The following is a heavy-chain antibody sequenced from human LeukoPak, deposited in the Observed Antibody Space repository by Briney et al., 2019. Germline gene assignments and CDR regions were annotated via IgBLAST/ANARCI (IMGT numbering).Heavy chain of an antibody. CDR3: ARGSPSYGDYLIDY. CDR1: GFTFSSYS. V-gene: IGHV3-21*01. Sequence: PGGSLRLFCAASGFTFSSYSMNWVRQAPGKGLEWVSSISSSSSYIYYADSVKGRFTISRDNAKNSLYLQMNSLRAEDTAVYYCARGSPSYGDYLIDYWGQGTLVTVSS. CDR2: ISSSSSYI. J-gene: IGHJ4*02. D-gene: IGHD4-17*01.